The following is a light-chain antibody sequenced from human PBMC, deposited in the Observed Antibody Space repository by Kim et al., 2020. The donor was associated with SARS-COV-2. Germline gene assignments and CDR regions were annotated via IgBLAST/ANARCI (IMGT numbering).Light chain of an antibody. V-gene: IGKV1-39*01. CDR3: KRSHEAPIT. J-gene: IGKJ4*01. CDR1: QSISSY. Sequence: DIQMTQSPSSLSASVGDRVTITCRASQSISSYLNWYQQKPRKAPKLLIYAASSLQSGVPSRFSGSGSGTDFTLTISSLQPEDFATYYCKRSHEAPITFGGGTKVQIK. CDR2: AAS.